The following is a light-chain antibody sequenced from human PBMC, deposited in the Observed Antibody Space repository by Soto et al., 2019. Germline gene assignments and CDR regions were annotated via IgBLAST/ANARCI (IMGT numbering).Light chain of an antibody. J-gene: IGLJ1*01. V-gene: IGLV2-11*01. CDR2: DVS. CDR1: SSDVGGYNY. Sequence: QSALTQPRSVSGSPGQSVTISCTGTSSDVGGYNYVSWYQQHPGKAPKLMIYDVSKRPSGVPDRFSDSKSGNTASLTISGLQGEDEADYNCCSYAGSYTLYVFGNGTKLTVL. CDR3: CSYAGSYTLYV.